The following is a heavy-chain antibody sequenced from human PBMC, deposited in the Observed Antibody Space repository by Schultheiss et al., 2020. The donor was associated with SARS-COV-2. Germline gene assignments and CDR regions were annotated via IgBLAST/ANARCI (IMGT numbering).Heavy chain of an antibody. CDR1: GGSISSGSYY. Sequence: SETLSLTCTVSGGSISSGSYYWSWIRQPAGKGLEWIGEINHSGSTNYNPSLKSRVTISVDKSKNQFSLKLSSVTAADTAVYYCARVSEQWLVRTIDYWGQGTLVTVSS. J-gene: IGHJ4*02. V-gene: IGHV4-61*10. D-gene: IGHD6-19*01. CDR3: ARVSEQWLVRTIDY. CDR2: INHSGST.